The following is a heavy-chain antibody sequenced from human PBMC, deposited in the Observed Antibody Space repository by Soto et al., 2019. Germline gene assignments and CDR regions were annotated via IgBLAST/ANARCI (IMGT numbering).Heavy chain of an antibody. CDR2: MNPSSGNT. CDR3: ARGGGTVTTSYYYYYMDV. D-gene: IGHD4-4*01. Sequence: QVQLVQSGAEVKKPGASVKVSCKASGYTFTSYDINWVRQATGQGLEWLGWMNPSSGNTGYAQEFQGRVPMTRNTSISTAYMELSSLRSEDTAVYYCARGGGTVTTSYYYYYMDVWGKGTTVTVSS. CDR1: GYTFTSYD. J-gene: IGHJ6*03. V-gene: IGHV1-8*01.